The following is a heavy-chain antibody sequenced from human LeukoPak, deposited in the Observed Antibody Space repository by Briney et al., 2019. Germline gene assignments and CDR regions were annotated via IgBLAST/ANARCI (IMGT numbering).Heavy chain of an antibody. CDR3: ARDRGPAAAIFDY. D-gene: IGHD2-2*01. CDR2: IYHSGST. J-gene: IGHJ4*02. CDR1: GGSISNSNYY. V-gene: IGHV4-39*07. Sequence: SETLSLTCTVSGGSISNSNYYWGWIRQPPGKGLEWIGSIYHSGSTYYNPSLKSRVTISVDTSKNQFSLKLSSVTAADTAVYYCARDRGPAAAIFDYWGQGTLVTVSS.